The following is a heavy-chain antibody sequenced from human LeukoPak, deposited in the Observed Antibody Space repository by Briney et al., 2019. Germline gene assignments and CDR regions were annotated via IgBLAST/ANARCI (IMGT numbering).Heavy chain of an antibody. CDR2: INHRGST. CDR1: GGSFSGYC. CDR3: AGARAGADIVVVRAASPGGWFDP. D-gene: IGHD2-2*01. J-gene: IGHJ5*02. Sequence: PAETLTLMCAVWGGSFSGYCWSWLREPPGKGLEWIGEINHRGSTNFNPSLKSRVTISLDTSKNQFSLKLSSVTASATAVYYCAGARAGADIVVVRAASPGGWFDPWGRGTLVTVSS. V-gene: IGHV4-34*01.